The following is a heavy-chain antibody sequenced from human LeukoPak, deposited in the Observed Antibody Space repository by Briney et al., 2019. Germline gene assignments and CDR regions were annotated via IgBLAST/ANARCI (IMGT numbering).Heavy chain of an antibody. V-gene: IGHV3-30*19. CDR2: ISYDGSNK. J-gene: IGHJ4*02. Sequence: GKSLRLSCAASGFTFSAYGIHWVRQAPGKGLEWVAVISYDGSNKYYADSVKGRFTISRDNSKNTLYLQMNSLRAEDTAVYYCARPPRNYYDSSGYYYFDYWGQGTLVTVSS. CDR3: ARPPRNYYDSSGYYYFDY. D-gene: IGHD3-22*01. CDR1: GFTFSAYG.